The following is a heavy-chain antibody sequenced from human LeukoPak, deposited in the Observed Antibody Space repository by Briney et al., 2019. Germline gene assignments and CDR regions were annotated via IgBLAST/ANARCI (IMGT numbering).Heavy chain of an antibody. CDR2: ISGSGGST. V-gene: IGHV3-23*01. J-gene: IGHJ4*02. CDR1: GFTFSSYA. D-gene: IGHD5-18*01. Sequence: GGSLRLSCAASGFTFSSYAMSWVRQAPGKGLEWVSAISGSGGSTYYADSLKGRFTISRDNSKNTLYLQMNSLRAEDTAVYYCAKDYGVQLWLGSYYFGCWGQGTLVTVSS. CDR3: AKDYGVQLWLGSYYFGC.